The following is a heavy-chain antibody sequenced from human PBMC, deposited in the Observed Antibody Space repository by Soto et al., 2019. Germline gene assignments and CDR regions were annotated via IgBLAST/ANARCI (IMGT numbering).Heavy chain of an antibody. CDR3: ARASRPALLMAFDI. CDR1: GYTFTGYY. Sequence: QVQLVQSGAEVKKPGASVKVSCKASGYTFTGYYMHWVRQAPGQGLEWMGWINPNSGGTHYAQKFHGWVTMTRDPSSSPAYMERSRLRSDDTAVYYCARASRPALLMAFDIWGQGTMVTVSS. J-gene: IGHJ3*02. CDR2: INPNSGGT. V-gene: IGHV1-2*04.